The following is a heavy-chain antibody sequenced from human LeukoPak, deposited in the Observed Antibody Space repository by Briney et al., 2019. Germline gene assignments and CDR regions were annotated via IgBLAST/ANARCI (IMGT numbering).Heavy chain of an antibody. CDR2: ISYDGSKK. CDR1: GSTFSRYG. D-gene: IGHD2-15*01. CDR3: AKGLICSGGSRYSYYYYGVDV. Sequence: GRSLRLSCAASGSTFSRYGMHWVRQAPGKGLEWVAVISYDGSKKYYADSVKGRLTISRDNSKNTLYLQMNSLRAEDTAVYYCAKGLICSGGSRYSYYYYGVDVWGQGTTVTVSS. J-gene: IGHJ6*02. V-gene: IGHV3-30*18.